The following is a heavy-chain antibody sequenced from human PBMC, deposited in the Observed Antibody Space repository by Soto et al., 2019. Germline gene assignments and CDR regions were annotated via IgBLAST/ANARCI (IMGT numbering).Heavy chain of an antibody. CDR2: IYHSGST. V-gene: IGHV4-4*02. CDR3: ARGDCSGGSCYSVDI. CDR1: GGSISSINW. Sequence: QVQLQESGPGLVKPSGTLSLTCAVSGGSISSINWWSWVRQPPGKGLEWIGEIYHSGSTNYNPSLKSRVPISVAKSQNQFSLKLSSVTAADTAVYYCARGDCSGGSCYSVDIWGQGTMVTVSS. J-gene: IGHJ3*02. D-gene: IGHD2-15*01.